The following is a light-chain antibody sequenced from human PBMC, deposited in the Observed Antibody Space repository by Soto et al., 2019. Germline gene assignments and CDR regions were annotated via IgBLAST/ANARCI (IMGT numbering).Light chain of an antibody. CDR3: QHHGSSLVH. CDR1: QCVSSNY. Sequence: EIVLSQSPGTLFLSPGERATLSCRASQCVSSNYLAWYQQRPGEAPGLLFYGTSTRAAGIPDRFSGSGSGTDFTLPISRLEPEEFAVYYCQHHGSSLVHFGQGTNLQIK. CDR2: GTS. J-gene: IGKJ2*01. V-gene: IGKV3-20*01.